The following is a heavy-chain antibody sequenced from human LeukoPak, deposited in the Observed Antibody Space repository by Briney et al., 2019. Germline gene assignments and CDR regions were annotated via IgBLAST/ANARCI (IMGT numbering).Heavy chain of an antibody. CDR3: AKGFQTYGELSFDG. Sequence: GGSLRLSCAVSGFTFSNYAMSWVRQAPGKGLEWVSTVSGSASNTYYADSVKGRCTISRDNSKNTLYLQMNSLRADDTAVYYCAKGFQTYGELSFDGWGQGTLVAVSS. V-gene: IGHV3-23*01. CDR1: GFTFSNYA. J-gene: IGHJ4*02. CDR2: VSGSASNT. D-gene: IGHD4-17*01.